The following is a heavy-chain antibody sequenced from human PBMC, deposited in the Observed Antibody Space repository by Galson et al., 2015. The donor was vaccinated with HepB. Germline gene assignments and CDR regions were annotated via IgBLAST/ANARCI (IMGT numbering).Heavy chain of an antibody. CDR3: ARTSITIFGVVMHYSFDY. CDR2: ISAYNGNT. J-gene: IGHJ4*02. V-gene: IGHV1-18*01. CDR1: GYTFTSYG. D-gene: IGHD3-3*01. Sequence: SVKVSCKASGYTFTSYGISWVRQAPGQGLEWMGWISAYNGNTNYAQKLQGRVTMTTDTSTSTAYMELRSLRSEDTAVYYCARTSITIFGVVMHYSFDYWGQGTLVTVSS.